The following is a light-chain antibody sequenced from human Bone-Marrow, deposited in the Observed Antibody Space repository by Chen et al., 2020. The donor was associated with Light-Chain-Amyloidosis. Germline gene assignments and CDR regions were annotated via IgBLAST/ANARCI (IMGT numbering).Light chain of an antibody. CDR3: AAWDGSLSGDV. V-gene: IGLV1-47*01. J-gene: IGLJ1*01. CDR2: RNN. CDR1: SANIGINY. Sequence: HSVPTQPPSASATPGQSVPISCSGASANIGINYVYWYQHLPGAAPKLLIHRNNQRPAGVPDRFSATKSGTSAFLAISGLRSEDEADYYCAAWDGSLSGDVFGTGTKVIVL.